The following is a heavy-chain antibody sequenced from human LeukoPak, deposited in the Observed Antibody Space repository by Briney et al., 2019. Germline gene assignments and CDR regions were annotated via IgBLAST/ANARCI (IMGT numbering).Heavy chain of an antibody. CDR1: GGSISSYY. Sequence: SETLSLTCTVSGGSISSYYWSWIRQPAGKGLEWIGRIYTSGSTNYNPSLKSRVTMSVDTSKSQFSRKLSSVTAADTAVYYCAREATPPKMTTAVRRWFDPWGQGTLVTVSS. D-gene: IGHD4-23*01. J-gene: IGHJ5*02. V-gene: IGHV4-4*07. CDR2: IYTSGST. CDR3: AREATPPKMTTAVRRWFDP.